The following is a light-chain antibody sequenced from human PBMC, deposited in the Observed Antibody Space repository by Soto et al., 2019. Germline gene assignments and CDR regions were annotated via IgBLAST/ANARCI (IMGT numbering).Light chain of an antibody. CDR1: SSNIGNNA. CDR2: YDD. CDR3: AAWDDSLNGVL. Sequence: QSVLTQPPSVSEAPRQRVTISCSGSSSNIGNNAVNWYQHLPGKPPKLLIYYDDLLPSGVSDRFSGSKSGTSASLAISGLQSEDEADYYCAAWDDSLNGVLFGGGTEVTVL. J-gene: IGLJ2*01. V-gene: IGLV1-36*01.